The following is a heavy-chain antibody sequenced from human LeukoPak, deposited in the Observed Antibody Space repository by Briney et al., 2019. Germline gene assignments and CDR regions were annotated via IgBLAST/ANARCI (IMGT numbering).Heavy chain of an antibody. CDR1: GFTFSSYG. V-gene: IGHV3-30*02. CDR3: AKEVTVDSYFDY. CDR2: IRYA. D-gene: IGHD5-18*01. J-gene: IGHJ4*02. Sequence: GGSLRLSCAASGFTFSSYGMHWVRQAPGKGLEWVAFIRYADSVKGRFTISRDNSKNTLYLQMNSLRAEDTAVYYCAKEVTVDSYFDYWGQGTLVTVPS.